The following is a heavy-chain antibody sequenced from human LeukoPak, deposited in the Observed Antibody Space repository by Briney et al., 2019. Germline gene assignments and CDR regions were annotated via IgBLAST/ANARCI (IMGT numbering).Heavy chain of an antibody. V-gene: IGHV1-46*01. CDR3: AKNWNDYYYYYMDV. CDR1: GYTFTSYY. D-gene: IGHD1-1*01. CDR2: INPSGGST. Sequence: GASVKVSCKASGYTFTSYYMHWVRQAPGQGLEWMGIINPSGGSTSYAQKFQGRVTITTDESTSTAYMELSSLRSEDTAVYYCAKNWNDYYYYYMDVWGKGTTVTVSS. J-gene: IGHJ6*03.